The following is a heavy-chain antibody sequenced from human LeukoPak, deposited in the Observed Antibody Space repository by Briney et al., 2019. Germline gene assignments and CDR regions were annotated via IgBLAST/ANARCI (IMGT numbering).Heavy chain of an antibody. CDR1: GFTFSSYG. Sequence: GGSLRLSCAASGFTFSSYGMSWVRQAPGKGLEWVSAISGSGGSTYYADSVKGRFTISRDNSKNTLYLQMNSLRAEDTAVYYCAKVGGDYDLPPDYWGQGTLVTVSS. CDR2: ISGSGGST. CDR3: AKVGGDYDLPPDY. V-gene: IGHV3-23*01. J-gene: IGHJ4*02. D-gene: IGHD2-21*02.